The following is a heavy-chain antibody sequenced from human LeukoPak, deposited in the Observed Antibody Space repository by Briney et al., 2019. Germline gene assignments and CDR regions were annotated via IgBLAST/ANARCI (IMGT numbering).Heavy chain of an antibody. Sequence: PGGSLRLSCAASGFTFSSNGMSWVRQAPGKGLEWVSSISGSGGNTYYAASVKGRFTISRDNSKNTLYLQMNSLRAEDTAVYYCAREIGYGSGSDYGPDGFDIWGQGTMVTVSS. CDR3: AREIGYGSGSDYGPDGFDI. CDR2: ISGSGGNT. V-gene: IGHV3-23*01. D-gene: IGHD3-10*01. J-gene: IGHJ3*02. CDR1: GFTFSSNG.